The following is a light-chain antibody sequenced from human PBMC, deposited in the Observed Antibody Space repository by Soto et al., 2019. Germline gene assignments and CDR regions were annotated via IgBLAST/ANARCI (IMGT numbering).Light chain of an antibody. J-gene: IGKJ1*01. CDR2: DAS. CDR3: QQRSNWPGT. Sequence: EIVCTPSPGTLSLSAGERATLSCRASPSVSSSYLAWYQQKPGQAPRLLIFDASFRATGIPDRFSGSGSGADFTLTISRLEPEDLAVYYCQQRSNWPGTFGQGTKGDI. V-gene: IGKV3D-20*02. CDR1: PSVSSSY.